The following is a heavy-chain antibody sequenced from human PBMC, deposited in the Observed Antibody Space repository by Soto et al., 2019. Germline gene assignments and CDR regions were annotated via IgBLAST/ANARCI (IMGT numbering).Heavy chain of an antibody. Sequence: PGGSLRLSCAASGFTFSSYAMHWVRQAPGKGLEWVAVISYDGSNKYYADSVKGRFTISRDNSKNTLYLQMNSLRAEDTAVYYCARWYSGSYYPGRSPYYFDYWGQGTLVTVSS. V-gene: IGHV3-30-3*01. CDR3: ARWYSGSYYPGRSPYYFDY. CDR2: ISYDGSNK. J-gene: IGHJ4*02. CDR1: GFTFSSYA. D-gene: IGHD1-26*01.